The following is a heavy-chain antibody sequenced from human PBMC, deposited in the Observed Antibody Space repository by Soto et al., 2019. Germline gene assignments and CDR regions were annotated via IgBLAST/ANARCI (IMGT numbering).Heavy chain of an antibody. CDR1: GYTFKNYG. J-gene: IGHJ4*02. CDR3: VLGGLETGYYRDMDY. Sequence: QDHLVQSGGEVKKPRASAKVSCKASGYTFKNYGINWVRQAPGRGLEWVAWISAYNGDTSYAQHLQGRVTVTTETLTNTAYMELRSLRPDDTAVYFCVLGGLETGYYRDMDYWGQGTLVSVSS. D-gene: IGHD3-9*01. V-gene: IGHV1-18*04. CDR2: ISAYNGDT.